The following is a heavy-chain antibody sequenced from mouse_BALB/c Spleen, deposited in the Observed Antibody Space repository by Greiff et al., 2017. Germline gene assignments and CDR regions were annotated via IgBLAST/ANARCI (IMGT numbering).Heavy chain of an antibody. CDR2: ISSGSSTI. CDR1: GFTFSSFG. D-gene: IGHD3-1*01. CDR3: ARWGYASYYFDY. V-gene: IGHV5-17*02. Sequence: EVQLQESGGGLVQPGGSRKLSCAASGFTFSSFGMHWVRQAPEKGLEWVAYISSGSSTIYYADTVKGRFTISRDNPKNTLFLQMTSLRSEDTAMYYCARWGYASYYFDYWGQGTTLTVSS. J-gene: IGHJ2*01.